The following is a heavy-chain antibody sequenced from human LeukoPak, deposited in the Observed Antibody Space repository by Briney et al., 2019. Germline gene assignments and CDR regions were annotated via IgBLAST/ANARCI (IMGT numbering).Heavy chain of an antibody. J-gene: IGHJ3*02. D-gene: IGHD3-22*01. Sequence: PSETLSLTCTVSGGSISSYYWSWIRQPPGKGLEWIGEINHSGSTNYNPSLKSRVTISVDTSKNQFSLKLSSVTGADTAVYYCARQGIMIVVVIDHDAFDIWGQGTMVTVSS. CDR3: ARQGIMIVVVIDHDAFDI. CDR2: INHSGST. CDR1: GGSISSYY. V-gene: IGHV4-34*01.